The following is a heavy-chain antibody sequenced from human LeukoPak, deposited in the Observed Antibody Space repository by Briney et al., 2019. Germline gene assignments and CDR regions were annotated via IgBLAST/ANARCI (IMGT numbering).Heavy chain of an antibody. D-gene: IGHD5-24*01. CDR3: ARTSRDGYSYDAFDI. J-gene: IGHJ3*02. V-gene: IGHV4-59*01. CDR2: IYYSGST. CDR1: GGSISSYY. Sequence: SETLSLTCTVSGGSISSYYWSWIRQPPGKGLEWIGYIYYSGSTNYNPSLKSRVTISVDTSKNQFSLKLSSVTASDTAVYYCARTSRDGYSYDAFDIWGQGTMVTVSS.